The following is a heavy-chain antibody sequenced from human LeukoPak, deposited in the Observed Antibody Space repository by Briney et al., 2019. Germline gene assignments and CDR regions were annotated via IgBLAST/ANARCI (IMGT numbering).Heavy chain of an antibody. CDR3: AKDRENSYAFDY. D-gene: IGHD5-18*01. J-gene: IGHJ4*02. CDR2: ITWDGGST. Sequence: GGSLRLSCAASGFTFDHYTMYWVRQAPGKGLEWVSLITWDGGSTNYADSVKGRFAISRDNSKNSLYLQMSSLGTDDIALYYCAKDRENSYAFDYWGQGTLVTVSS. V-gene: IGHV3-43*01. CDR1: GFTFDHYT.